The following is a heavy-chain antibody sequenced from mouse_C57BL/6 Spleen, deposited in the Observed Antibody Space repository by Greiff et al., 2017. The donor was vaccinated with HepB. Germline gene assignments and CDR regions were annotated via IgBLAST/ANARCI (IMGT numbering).Heavy chain of an antibody. V-gene: IGHV7-3*01. Sequence: EVQRVESGGGLVQPGGSLSLSCAASGFTFTDYYMSWVRQPPGKALEWLGFIRNKANGYTTEYSASVKGRFTISRDNSQSILYLQMNALRAEDSATYYCARYRGSSSYYFDYWGQGTTLTVSS. D-gene: IGHD1-1*01. CDR2: IRNKANGYTT. CDR3: ARYRGSSSYYFDY. CDR1: GFTFTDYY. J-gene: IGHJ2*01.